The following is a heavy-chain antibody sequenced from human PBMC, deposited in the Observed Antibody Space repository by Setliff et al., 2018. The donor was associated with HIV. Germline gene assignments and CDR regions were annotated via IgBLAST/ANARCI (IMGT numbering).Heavy chain of an antibody. V-gene: IGHV1-18*01. Sequence: ASVKVSCKASGYSFTTYAISWVRQAPGQGLEWMGWISAYNGNTLYAQSLQDRVAMTTETATSTAYMEMRSLRSDDTAVYFCARVPYRSAWFSGGHDAFDIWGQGTMVTVSS. CDR3: ARVPYRSAWFSGGHDAFDI. D-gene: IGHD6-19*01. J-gene: IGHJ3*02. CDR2: ISAYNGNT. CDR1: GYSFTTYA.